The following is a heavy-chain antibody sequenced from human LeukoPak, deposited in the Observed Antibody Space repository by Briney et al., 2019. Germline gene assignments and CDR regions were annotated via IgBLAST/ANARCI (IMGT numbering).Heavy chain of an antibody. CDR2: IWYDGSNK. Sequence: QSGGSLRLSCAASGFTFSDYYMSWIRQAPGKGLEWLTDIWYDGSNKYYTDSVKGRFTISRDNSKNTLYLQMSSLRAEDTAVYYCARDSNSYGSGATIDYWAREPWSPSPQ. J-gene: IGHJ4*02. D-gene: IGHD3-10*01. V-gene: IGHV3-33*08. CDR1: GFTFSDYY. CDR3: ARDSNSYGSGATIDY.